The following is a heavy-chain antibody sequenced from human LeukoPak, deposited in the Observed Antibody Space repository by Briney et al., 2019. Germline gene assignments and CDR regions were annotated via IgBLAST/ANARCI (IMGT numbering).Heavy chain of an antibody. CDR3: ARGPPVLRFLEWSL. Sequence: ASVKVSCKVSGYTLTELSMHWVRQAPGKGLEWMGGFDPEDGETIYAQKFQGRVTMTEDTSTDTAYMELSSLRSEDTAVYYCARGPPVLRFLEWSLWGQGTLVTVSS. D-gene: IGHD3-3*01. CDR1: GYTLTELS. V-gene: IGHV1-24*01. CDR2: FDPEDGET. J-gene: IGHJ4*02.